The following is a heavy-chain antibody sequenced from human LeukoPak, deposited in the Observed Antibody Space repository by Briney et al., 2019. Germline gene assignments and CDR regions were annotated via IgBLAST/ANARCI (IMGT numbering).Heavy chain of an antibody. CDR2: ISGGSGTI. J-gene: IGHJ5*02. D-gene: IGHD4-17*01. V-gene: IGHV3-48*01. CDR1: GFTFTNYN. CDR3: ARLYGDWFAP. Sequence: GWSLRLSCPASGFTFTNYNMNWVRQAPGKGLEWISYISGGSGTIYYADSVRGRFTVSRDNAKDSLWLQMDSLRVEDTAVYFCARLYGDWFAPWGPGTLVTVSS.